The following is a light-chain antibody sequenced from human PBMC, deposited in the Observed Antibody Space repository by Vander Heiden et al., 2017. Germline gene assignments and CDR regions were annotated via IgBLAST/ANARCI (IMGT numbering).Light chain of an antibody. CDR2: DAS. V-gene: IGKV1-5*01. Sequence: DIQMTQSPSTLSASVGDRVTITCRASQSISSWLAWYQQKPGKAPKLLIYDASSLESGVPSRFSGSGSGTECTLTISSLQPDDFATYYCQQDNSYHVFGQGTKVEIK. CDR1: QSISSW. J-gene: IGKJ1*01. CDR3: QQDNSYHV.